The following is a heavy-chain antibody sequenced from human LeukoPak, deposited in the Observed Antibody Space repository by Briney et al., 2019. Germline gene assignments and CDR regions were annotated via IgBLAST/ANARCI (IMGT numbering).Heavy chain of an antibody. CDR2: IIPIFGTA. J-gene: IGHJ4*02. D-gene: IGHD3-10*01. Sequence: SVKVSCKASGGTFSSYAISWVRQAPGQGLEWMGGIIPIFGTANYAQKFQGRVTITADESTSTAYMELSSLRSEDTAVYYCASTHRAYYGSGSSSYWGQGTLVSVSS. CDR3: ASTHRAYYGSGSSSY. CDR1: GGTFSSYA. V-gene: IGHV1-69*01.